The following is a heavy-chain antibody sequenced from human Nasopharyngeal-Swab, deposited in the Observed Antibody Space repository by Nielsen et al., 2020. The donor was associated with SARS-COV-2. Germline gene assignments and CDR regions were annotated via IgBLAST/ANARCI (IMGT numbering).Heavy chain of an antibody. CDR3: ARDGIGTDYGDYEYYYYYMDV. CDR2: ISSSSSYI. D-gene: IGHD4-17*01. V-gene: IGHV3-21*01. CDR1: GFTVSSNY. Sequence: GESLKISCAASGFTVSSNYMSWVRQAPGKGLEWVSSISSSSSYIYYADSVKGRFTISRDNAKNSLYLQMNSLRAEDTAVYYCARDGIGTDYGDYEYYYYYMDVWGKGTTVTVSS. J-gene: IGHJ6*03.